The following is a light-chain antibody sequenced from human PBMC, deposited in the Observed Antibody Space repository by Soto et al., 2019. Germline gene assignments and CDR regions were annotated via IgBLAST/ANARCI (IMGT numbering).Light chain of an antibody. CDR3: SSYTGSNNPYV. Sequence: QSALTQPPSASGSPGQSVTISCTGTSSDVGRYNYVSWYQQHPGKAPKLMIYEVSKRPSGVPDRFSGSKSGNTASLTVSGLQVEDEAEYYCSSYTGSNNPYVFGAGTKVTVL. CDR1: SSDVGRYNY. V-gene: IGLV2-8*01. J-gene: IGLJ1*01. CDR2: EVS.